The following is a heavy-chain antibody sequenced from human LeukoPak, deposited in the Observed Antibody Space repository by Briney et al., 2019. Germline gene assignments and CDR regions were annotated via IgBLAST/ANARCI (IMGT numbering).Heavy chain of an antibody. J-gene: IGHJ6*02. D-gene: IGHD4-17*01. CDR2: ISAYNGNT. Sequence: ASVKVSCKASGYTFTSYGISWVRQAPGQGLEWMGWISAYNGNTNYAQKLQGRVTMTTDTSTSTAYMELRSLRSDDTAVYYCAKASTVTLDYGMDVWGQGTTATVSS. V-gene: IGHV1-18*01. CDR1: GYTFTSYG. CDR3: AKASTVTLDYGMDV.